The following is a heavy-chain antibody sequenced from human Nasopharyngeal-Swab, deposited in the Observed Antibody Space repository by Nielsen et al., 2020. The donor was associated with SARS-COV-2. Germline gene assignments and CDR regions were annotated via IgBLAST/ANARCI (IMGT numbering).Heavy chain of an antibody. CDR2: IYYSGST. J-gene: IGHJ2*01. D-gene: IGHD3-16*01. CDR1: GGSISSSSYY. CDR3: ARDSSLWYFDL. V-gene: IGHV4-61*01. Sequence: SETLSLTCTVSGGSISSSSYYWSWIRQPPGKGLEWIGYIYYSGSTNYNPSLKSRVTISVDTSKNQFSLKVTSVTAADAAVYYCARDSSLWYFDLWGRGTLVSVSS.